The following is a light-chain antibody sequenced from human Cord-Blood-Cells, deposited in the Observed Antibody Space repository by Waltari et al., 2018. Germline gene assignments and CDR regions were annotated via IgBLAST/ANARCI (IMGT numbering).Light chain of an antibody. V-gene: IGKV4-1*01. CDR1: QSVLYSSNNKNY. CDR2: WAS. Sequence: DIVMNQSPDSLAVDLGERATINCKFRQSVLYSSNNKNYLAWYQQKPGQPPKLLIYWASTRESGVPDRFSGSGSGTDFTLTISSRQAEDLAVYYCQQYYSTPPTFGQGTKLEIK. J-gene: IGKJ2*01. CDR3: QQYYSTPPT.